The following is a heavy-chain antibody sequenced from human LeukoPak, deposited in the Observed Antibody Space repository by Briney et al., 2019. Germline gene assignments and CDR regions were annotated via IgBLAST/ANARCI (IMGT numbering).Heavy chain of an antibody. CDR3: ARRSVGWSGYYQPCFDY. CDR2: INSNSGST. Sequence: GASVKVSCKASGYTFTGYDFNWVRQAPGQGLEWMGWINSNSGSTDYAQKFQGRVTITRDTSISTAYMAVSSLISGHTAVFYCARRSVGWSGYYQPCFDYWGQGTLVTVSS. J-gene: IGHJ4*02. CDR1: GYTFTGYD. V-gene: IGHV1-8*03. D-gene: IGHD3-3*01.